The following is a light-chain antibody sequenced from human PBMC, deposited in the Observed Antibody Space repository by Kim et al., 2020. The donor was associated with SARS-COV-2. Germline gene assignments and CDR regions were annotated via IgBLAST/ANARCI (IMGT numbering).Light chain of an antibody. CDR1: SPNIGSNT. CDR2: SNN. CDR3: AAWDDSLNGWV. Sequence: GQRVTISCSGSSPNIGSNTVNWYQQLPGTAPKLLIHSNNQRPSGVPDRFAGSKSGTSASLAISGLQSEDEADYYCAAWDDSLNGWVFGGGTQLTVL. V-gene: IGLV1-44*01. J-gene: IGLJ3*02.